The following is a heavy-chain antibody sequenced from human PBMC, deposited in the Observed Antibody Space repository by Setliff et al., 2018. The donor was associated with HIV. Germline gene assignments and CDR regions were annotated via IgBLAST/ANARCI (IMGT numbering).Heavy chain of an antibody. CDR2: IIPIFDAV. J-gene: IGHJ3*02. V-gene: IGHV1-69*06. CDR3: ASVNEVDADYGDFNDAFEI. CDR1: GGTFSSYA. Sequence: GASVKVSCKASGGTFSSYAISWVRQAPGQGLEWMGRIIPIFDAVNYAQKFQARITINADKSTNAAYMELRSLRSEDTAVYYCASVNEVDADYGDFNDAFEIWGQGTMGTVSS. D-gene: IGHD4-17*01.